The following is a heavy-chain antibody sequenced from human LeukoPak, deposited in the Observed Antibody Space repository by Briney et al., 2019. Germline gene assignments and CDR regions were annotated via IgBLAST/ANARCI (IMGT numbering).Heavy chain of an antibody. D-gene: IGHD3-3*01. Sequence: ASVKVSCKASGYTFTSYDINWVRQATGQGLEWMGWMNPNSGNTGYAQKFQGRVTMTRNTSISIAYMELSSLRSEDTAVYYCARGLSSVDPFYYDFWSGYYTPDYWGQGTLVTVSS. CDR1: GYTFTSYD. CDR3: ARGLSSVDPFYYDFWSGYYTPDY. J-gene: IGHJ4*02. CDR2: MNPNSGNT. V-gene: IGHV1-8*01.